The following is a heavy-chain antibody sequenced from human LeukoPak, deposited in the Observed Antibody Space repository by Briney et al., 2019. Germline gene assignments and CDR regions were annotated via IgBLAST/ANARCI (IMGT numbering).Heavy chain of an antibody. CDR3: TRTSIFFGSSVYLS. CDR1: VESFRGYN. CDR2: INQSGST. Sequence: SETLSLTCAVYVESFRGYNWSWIPHPPGKGRECIAEINQSGSTKHNPYLKSRVNISVDTSKNQSPLKLSSMTAAEPAVSYFTRTSIFFGSSVYLSGGEGTLVTVS. V-gene: IGHV4-34*01. D-gene: IGHD3-22*01. J-gene: IGHJ4*02.